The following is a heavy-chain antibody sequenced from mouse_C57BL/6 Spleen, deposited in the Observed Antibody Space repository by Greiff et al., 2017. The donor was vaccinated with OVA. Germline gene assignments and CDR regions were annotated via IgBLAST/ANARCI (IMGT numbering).Heavy chain of an antibody. J-gene: IGHJ2*01. Sequence: QVQLKQSGPELVKPGASVKISCKASGYSFTSYYIHWVKQRPGQGLEWIGWIYPGSGNTKYNEKFKGKATLTADTSSSTAYLQLSSLTSEDSAVYYCARYRTAQAIYFDYWGQGTTLTVSS. V-gene: IGHV1-66*01. CDR3: ARYRTAQAIYFDY. D-gene: IGHD3-2*02. CDR2: IYPGSGNT. CDR1: GYSFTSYY.